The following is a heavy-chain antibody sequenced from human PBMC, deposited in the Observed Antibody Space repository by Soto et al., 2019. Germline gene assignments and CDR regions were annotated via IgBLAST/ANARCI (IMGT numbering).Heavy chain of an antibody. CDR1: GYTFTSYG. J-gene: IGHJ5*02. V-gene: IGHV1-18*04. Sequence: ASVKVSCKASGYTFTSYGISWVRQAPGQGREWMGWISAYNGNTNYAQKLQGRVTMTTDTSTSTAYMELRSLRSDDTAVYYCAREYCSSTSCYTLGWFDPWGQGXLVTVSS. D-gene: IGHD2-2*02. CDR2: ISAYNGNT. CDR3: AREYCSSTSCYTLGWFDP.